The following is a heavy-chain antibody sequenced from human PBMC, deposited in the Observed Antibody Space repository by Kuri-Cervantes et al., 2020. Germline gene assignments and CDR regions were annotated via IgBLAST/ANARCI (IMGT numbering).Heavy chain of an antibody. D-gene: IGHD2-8*01. Sequence: GGSLRLSCAASGFTFSTHWMSWVRQAPGKGLEWVANIKEDGSAKYYVDSVEGRFTISRDNASNALYLQMSSLRVEDTAVYYCVRFSQMAYWGQGTLVTVSS. CDR2: IKEDGSAK. V-gene: IGHV3-7*02. J-gene: IGHJ4*02. CDR1: GFTFSTHW. CDR3: VRFSQMAY.